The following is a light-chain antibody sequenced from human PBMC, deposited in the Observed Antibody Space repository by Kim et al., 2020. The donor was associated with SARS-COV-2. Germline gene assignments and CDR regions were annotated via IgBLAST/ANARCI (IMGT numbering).Light chain of an antibody. Sequence: SYELTQPPSVSVAPGKTARITCGGNNIGGKSVHWYQQKPGQAPVLVIYYDSDRPSGIPERFSGSNSGNTATLTISRVEAGDEADYYCQVWDSSSEHVVFG. CDR3: QVWDSSSEHVV. J-gene: IGLJ2*01. CDR1: NIGGKS. V-gene: IGLV3-21*04. CDR2: YDS.